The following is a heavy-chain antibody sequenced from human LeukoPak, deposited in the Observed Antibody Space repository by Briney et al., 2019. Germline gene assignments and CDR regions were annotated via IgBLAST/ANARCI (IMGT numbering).Heavy chain of an antibody. D-gene: IGHD1-7*01. J-gene: IGHJ4*02. CDR3: ATGGNWNYYYFDY. CDR1: GGSLTNYY. Sequence: SETLSLTCTVSGGSLTNYYWSWIRQPPGKGLDWIGHIYYSGSTNYNPSLKSRVTISLDTSKNQFSLKVISVTAADTAVYYCATGGNWNYYYFDYWGQGTLVTVPS. CDR2: IYYSGST. V-gene: IGHV4-59*01.